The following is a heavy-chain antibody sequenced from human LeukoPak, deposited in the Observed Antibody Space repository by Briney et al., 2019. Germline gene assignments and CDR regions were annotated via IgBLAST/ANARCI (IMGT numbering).Heavy chain of an antibody. J-gene: IGHJ4*02. D-gene: IGHD3-10*01. V-gene: IGHV4-34*01. Sequence: PSETLSLTCAVYGGSFSGYYWSWIRQPPGKGLEWIGEINHSGSTNYNPSLKSRVTISVDTSKNQFSLKLSSVTAADTAVYYCAGGRGAASFGRWGQGTLVTVSS. CDR3: AGGRGAASFGR. CDR2: INHSGST. CDR1: GGSFSGYY.